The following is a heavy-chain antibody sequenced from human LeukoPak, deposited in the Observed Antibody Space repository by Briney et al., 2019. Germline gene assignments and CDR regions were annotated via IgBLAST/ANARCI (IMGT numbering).Heavy chain of an antibody. J-gene: IGHJ4*02. CDR2: ISAYNGNT. D-gene: IGHD2-2*01. V-gene: IGHV1-18*01. CDR1: GYTFTSYG. CDR3: ARSAVVPAAAYYFDY. Sequence: ASVKVSCKASGYTFTSYGISWVRQAPGQGLEWMGWISAYNGNTNYAQKLQGRVTMTTDTSTSTAYMELRSLRSDDTAVYYCARSAVVPAAAYYFDYWGQGTLVTVSS.